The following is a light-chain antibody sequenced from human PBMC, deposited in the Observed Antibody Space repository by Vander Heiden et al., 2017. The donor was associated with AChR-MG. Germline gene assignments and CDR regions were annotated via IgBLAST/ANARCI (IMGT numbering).Light chain of an antibody. J-gene: IGLJ2*01. V-gene: IGLV1-44*01. CDR3: SAWDDSLNGHGG. CDR2: INN. CDR1: SSTTGRHT. Sequence: SVLTQPPSASGNPGQRVTIPCSGSSSTTGRHTVYGYQQLPATAPKLLSHINNQRPSVVPDRFSGSKSGTSASLATSGLQSEDEADYYCSAWDDSLNGHGGLGGGTNLTVL.